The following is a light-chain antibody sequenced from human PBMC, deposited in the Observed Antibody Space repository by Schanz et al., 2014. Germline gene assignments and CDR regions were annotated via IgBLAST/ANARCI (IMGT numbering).Light chain of an antibody. Sequence: DIQMTQSPSSLSASVGDRVTITCRASQSISSYLNWYQQKPGKAPNLLIYAASSLESGVPSRFSGSGSGTEYELTKSSRHRDDFASYYCQPETFGQGTKRESK. CDR3: QPET. J-gene: IGKJ2*01. CDR2: AAS. CDR1: QSISSY. V-gene: IGKV1-39*01.